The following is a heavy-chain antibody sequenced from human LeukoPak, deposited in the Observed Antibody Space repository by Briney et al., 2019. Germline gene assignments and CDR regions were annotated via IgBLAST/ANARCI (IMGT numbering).Heavy chain of an antibody. CDR1: GGTFSSYV. J-gene: IGHJ4*02. CDR3: ARPGYGPDFYGSGSYYNVPFDY. D-gene: IGHD3-10*01. CDR2: IVPIFDTA. V-gene: IGHV1-69*01. Sequence: SVKVSCKASGGTFSSYVFSWVRQAPGQGLEWMGGIVPIFDTANYAQKFQGRVTITADGSTSTAYMELSSLRSDDTAVYYCARPGYGPDFYGSGSYYNVPFDYWCQGTLVTVSS.